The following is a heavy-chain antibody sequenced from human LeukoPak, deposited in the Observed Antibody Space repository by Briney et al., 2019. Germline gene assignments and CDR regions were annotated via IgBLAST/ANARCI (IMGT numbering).Heavy chain of an antibody. V-gene: IGHV3-21*01. CDR2: ISSSSSYI. CDR3: AGDSVLRFLEWSLGKYYGMDV. J-gene: IGHJ6*02. D-gene: IGHD3-3*01. CDR1: GFTFSSYS. Sequence: PGGSLRLSCAASGFTFSSYSMNWVRQAPGKGLEWVSSISSSSSYIYYADSVKGRFTISRDNAKNSLYLQMNSLRAEDTAVYYCAGDSVLRFLEWSLGKYYGMDVWGQGTTVTVSS.